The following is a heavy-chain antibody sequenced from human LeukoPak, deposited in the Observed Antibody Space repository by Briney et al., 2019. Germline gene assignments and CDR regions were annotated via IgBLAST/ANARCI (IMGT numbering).Heavy chain of an antibody. Sequence: GGSLRLSWAASGFTVSSNYMSWVRQAPGKGLEWVSVIYSGGSTYYADSVKGRFTTPRDSSKNTLNLQMNSLRTEDTAVYYCAKGHYYDSSGAYSYIDYWGQGIPVTVSP. CDR3: AKGHYYDSSGAYSYIDY. J-gene: IGHJ4*02. CDR2: IYSGGST. V-gene: IGHV3-53*05. CDR1: GFTVSSNY. D-gene: IGHD3-22*01.